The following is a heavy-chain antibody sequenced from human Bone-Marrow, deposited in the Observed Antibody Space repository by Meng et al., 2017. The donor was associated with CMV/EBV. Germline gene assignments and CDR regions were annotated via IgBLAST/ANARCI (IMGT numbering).Heavy chain of an antibody. CDR1: GASLSSSDNF. CDR2: IYSSGST. J-gene: IGHJ3*02. D-gene: IGHD2-2*01. V-gene: IGHV4-39*01. CDR3: AGDIVVVPAAAGAFDI. Sequence: SETLSLTCTVSGASLSSSDNFWGWIRQPPGKGLEWIGTIYSSGSTYYNPSLKSRVTMSVDTSKNQFSLKLSPVTAADTAVYYCAGDIVVVPAAAGAFDIWGQGTMVTVSS.